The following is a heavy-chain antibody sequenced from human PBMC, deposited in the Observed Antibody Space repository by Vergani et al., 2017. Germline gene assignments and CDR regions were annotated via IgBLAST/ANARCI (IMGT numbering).Heavy chain of an antibody. J-gene: IGHJ3*02. D-gene: IGHD6-19*01. CDR2: ISSSSSYI. Sequence: EVQLVESGGGLVQPGGSLRLSCAASGFTFSSYSMNWVRQAPGKGLEWVSSISSSSSYIYYADSVKGRFTISRDNAKNSLYLQMNSLRAEVTAVYYCARVRQWLVLYDAFDIWGQGTMVTVSS. CDR3: ARVRQWLVLYDAFDI. V-gene: IGHV3-21*01. CDR1: GFTFSSYS.